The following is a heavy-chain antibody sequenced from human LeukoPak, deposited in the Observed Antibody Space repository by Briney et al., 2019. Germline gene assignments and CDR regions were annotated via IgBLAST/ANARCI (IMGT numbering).Heavy chain of an antibody. J-gene: IGHJ6*02. CDR2: IKSKTDGGTT. CDR1: GFTFSNAW. D-gene: IGHD3-3*01. V-gene: IGHV3-15*01. CDR3: TTGRTIFRRRNYYGMDV. Sequence: GGSLRLSCAASGFTFSNAWMSWVRQAPGKGLEWVGRIKSKTDGGTTDYAAPVKGRFTISRDDSKNTLYLQMNSLKTEDTAVYYCTTGRTIFRRRNYYGMDVWGQGTTVTVSS.